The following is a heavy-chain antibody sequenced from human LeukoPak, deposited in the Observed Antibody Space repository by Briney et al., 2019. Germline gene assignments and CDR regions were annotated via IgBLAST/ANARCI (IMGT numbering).Heavy chain of an antibody. Sequence: GGSLRLSCAASGFTFSSYSMNWVRQAPGKGLEWVSSISSSSSYIYYADSVKGRFTISRDNAKNSLYLQMNSLRVEDTAVYYCARGRFDFYGSGTYNWFDPWGQGTLVTVSS. CDR3: ARGRFDFYGSGTYNWFDP. CDR1: GFTFSSYS. J-gene: IGHJ5*02. D-gene: IGHD3-10*01. V-gene: IGHV3-21*01. CDR2: ISSSSSYI.